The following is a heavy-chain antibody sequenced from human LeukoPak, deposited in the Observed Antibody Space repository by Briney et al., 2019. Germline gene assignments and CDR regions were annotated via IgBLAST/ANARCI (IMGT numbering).Heavy chain of an antibody. Sequence: GGSLRLSCAASGFTFSSYAMSWVRQAPGKGLEWVSAISGSGGGTYYADSVKGRFTISRDNSKNTLYLQMNSLRAEDTAVYYCAKPLKPAVAAFDYWGQGTLVTVSS. V-gene: IGHV3-23*01. J-gene: IGHJ4*02. CDR2: ISGSGGGT. CDR3: AKPLKPAVAAFDY. CDR1: GFTFSSYA. D-gene: IGHD6-19*01.